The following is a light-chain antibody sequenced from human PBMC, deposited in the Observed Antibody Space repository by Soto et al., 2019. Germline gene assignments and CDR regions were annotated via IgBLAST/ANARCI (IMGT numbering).Light chain of an antibody. V-gene: IGKV1-5*03. Sequence: DVQLNQSPSTVSGSVGERVTITCLTSQILXSWLVWYQEKPGKATKMRISXASTLKSGVPSRFSGSGYGTEFTITISSLQPYDFATYYCHQYNSYWTFGQGTKVDI. CDR1: QILXSW. CDR3: HQYNSYWT. CDR2: XAS. J-gene: IGKJ1*01.